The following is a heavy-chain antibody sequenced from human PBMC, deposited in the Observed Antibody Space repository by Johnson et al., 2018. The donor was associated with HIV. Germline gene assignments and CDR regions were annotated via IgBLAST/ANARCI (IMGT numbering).Heavy chain of an antibody. CDR1: GFTFSSYA. V-gene: IGHV3-30*04. CDR3: ARDTVTGSPAFDI. CDR2: ISYDGSNK. Sequence: VQLVESGGGVVQPGRSLRVSCAASGFTFSSYAMHWVRQAPGKGLEWVAVISYDGSNKYYADYVKGRFTISRDNSKNTLYLQMNSLRAEDTAVYYCARDTVTGSPAFDIWGQGTMVTVSS. D-gene: IGHD1-20*01. J-gene: IGHJ3*02.